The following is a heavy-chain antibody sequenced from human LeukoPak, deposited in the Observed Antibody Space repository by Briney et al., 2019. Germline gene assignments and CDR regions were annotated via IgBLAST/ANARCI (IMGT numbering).Heavy chain of an antibody. CDR3: ARHLVEAYDLGELSLYYYYGMDV. CDR1: GFTFSDYY. V-gene: IGHV3-11*01. D-gene: IGHD3-16*02. Sequence: GGSLRLSCAASGFTFSDYYMSWIRQAPGKGLEWVSYISSSGSTIYYADSVKGRFTISRDNAKNSLYLQMNSLRAEDTAVYYCARHLVEAYDLGELSLYYYYGMDVWGQGTTVTVSS. CDR2: ISSSGSTI. J-gene: IGHJ6*02.